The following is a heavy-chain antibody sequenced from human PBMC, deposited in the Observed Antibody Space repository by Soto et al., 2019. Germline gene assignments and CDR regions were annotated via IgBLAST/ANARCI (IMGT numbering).Heavy chain of an antibody. V-gene: IGHV3-30*18. CDR1: GFTFSNYG. Sequence: QVQLVESGGGVVQPGRSLRLSCVASGFTFSNYGMHWVRQAPGKGLEWVAVISYDGSSQHYADSVKGRFTISRDNSKNTLYVQMKSLRAEDTAVYYCEKDGGWELPRGRGSDYWGQGTLVTVSS. J-gene: IGHJ4*02. CDR3: EKDGGWELPRGRGSDY. CDR2: ISYDGSSQ. D-gene: IGHD1-26*01.